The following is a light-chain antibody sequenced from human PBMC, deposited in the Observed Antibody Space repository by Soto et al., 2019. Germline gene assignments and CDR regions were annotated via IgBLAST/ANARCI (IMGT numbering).Light chain of an antibody. CDR1: KSVSRSY. CDR2: GAS. J-gene: IGKJ2*01. V-gene: IGKV3-20*01. CDR3: QQYGSSPPYT. Sequence: EIVLTQSPGTLSLSPGERATLSCRASKSVSRSYLAWYQQKPGQAPSLLIYGASSRATGIPDRFSGSGSGTDFTLTISRLDPEYFTVYYFQQYGSSPPYTFVQGTKLEIK.